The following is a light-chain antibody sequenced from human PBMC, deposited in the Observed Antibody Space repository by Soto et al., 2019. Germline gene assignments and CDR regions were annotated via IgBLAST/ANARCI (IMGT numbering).Light chain of an antibody. V-gene: IGKV1-17*01. Sequence: DIPMTQSPSSLSASVGDRVTITCRASQGIRNDLTWYQQKLGKAPKRLITAASSLQSGVPSRFSGSGSGTEFPLTISRLQPEDLATYYCLQHNSDPFTFGGGTKVQIE. CDR1: QGIRND. CDR3: LQHNSDPFT. J-gene: IGKJ4*01. CDR2: AAS.